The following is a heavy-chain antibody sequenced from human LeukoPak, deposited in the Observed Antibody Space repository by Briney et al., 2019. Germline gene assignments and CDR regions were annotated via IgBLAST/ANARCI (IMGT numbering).Heavy chain of an antibody. CDR3: VRGALRDCSYTSCSRGNWFDP. D-gene: IGHD2-2*01. Sequence: PGGSLRLSCAASGFTFSSHWMHWVRQAPEKGLVGVSHINADGSGTYYAASVKGRFTISRDNAKNTLYLQMHSLRAEDTAVYYCVRGALRDCSYTSCSRGNWFDPWGEGTLVTVSS. J-gene: IGHJ5*02. CDR2: INADGSGT. CDR1: GFTFSSHW. V-gene: IGHV3-74*01.